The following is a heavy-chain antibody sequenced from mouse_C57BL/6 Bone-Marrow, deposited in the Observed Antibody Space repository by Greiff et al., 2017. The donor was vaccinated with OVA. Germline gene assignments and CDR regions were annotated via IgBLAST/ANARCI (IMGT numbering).Heavy chain of an antibody. V-gene: IGHV6-6*01. CDR2: IRNKANNHAS. CDR3: TRGLTGTPGFAY. CDR1: GFTFSDAW. D-gene: IGHD4-1*01. J-gene: IGHJ3*01. Sequence: EVQRVESGGGLVQPGGSMKLSCAASGFTFSDAWMDWVRQSPEKGLEWVAEIRNKANNHASYYAESVKGRFTISRDDSTSSVYLQMNSLRAEDDGIYYCTRGLTGTPGFAYWGQGTLVTVSA.